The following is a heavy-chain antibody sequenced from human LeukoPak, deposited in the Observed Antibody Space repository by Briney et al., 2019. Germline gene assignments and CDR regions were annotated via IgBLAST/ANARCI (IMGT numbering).Heavy chain of an antibody. CDR1: GFTFSSYA. V-gene: IGHV3-23*01. D-gene: IGHD2-15*01. Sequence: PGGSLRLSCAASGFTFSSYAMSWVRQAPGKGLEWVSAFSGSGNNTHYADSAKGRFTISRDNSKNTLYPQMNSLRAEDTAVYYCAKTDGSSCYGGLDYWGQGTLVTVSS. CDR2: FSGSGNNT. CDR3: AKTDGSSCYGGLDY. J-gene: IGHJ4*02.